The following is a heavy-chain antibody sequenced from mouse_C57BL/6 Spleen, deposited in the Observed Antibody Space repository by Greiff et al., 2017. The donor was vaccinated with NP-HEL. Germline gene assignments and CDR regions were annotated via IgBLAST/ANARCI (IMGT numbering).Heavy chain of an antibody. J-gene: IGHJ4*01. CDR2: IWSGGST. CDR1: GFSLTSYG. Sequence: VQLKESGPGLVQPSQSLSITCTVSGFSLTSYGVHWVRQSPGKGLEWLGVIWSGGSTDYNAAFISRLSISKDNSKSQVFFKMNSLQADDTAIYYCARNYGNYPYYYAMDYWGQGTSVTVSS. CDR3: ARNYGNYPYYYAMDY. D-gene: IGHD2-1*01. V-gene: IGHV2-2*01.